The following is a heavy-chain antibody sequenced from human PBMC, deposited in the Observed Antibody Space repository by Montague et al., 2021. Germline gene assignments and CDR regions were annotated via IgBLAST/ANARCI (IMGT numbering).Heavy chain of an antibody. V-gene: IGHV4-34*01. D-gene: IGHD3-10*01. J-gene: IGHJ4*02. CDR2: VRHIGST. Sequence: SETLSLTCGVYGGSLSEYYWTWIRQSPEKGLEWIGEVRHIGSTNYNPSLKSRVTMSVDKSKNQLSLKLRSVTAADTAVYYCASDRGPFDYWGQGTVVTVSS. CDR1: GGSLSEYY. CDR3: ASDRGPFDY.